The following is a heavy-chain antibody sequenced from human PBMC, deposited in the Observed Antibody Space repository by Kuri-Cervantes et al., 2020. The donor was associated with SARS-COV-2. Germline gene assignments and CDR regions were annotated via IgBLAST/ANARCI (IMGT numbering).Heavy chain of an antibody. Sequence: SETLSLTCTVSGGSISDYYWSWIRQPPGKGLEWIAYIDNSGSTNYNPSLQSRVTISVDTSEKQFSLKLSSVTAADTAIYYCARGARDGYDYWFDPWGQGTLVTVSS. CDR2: IDNSGST. J-gene: IGHJ5*02. CDR3: ARGARDGYDYWFDP. CDR1: GGSISDYY. V-gene: IGHV4-59*01. D-gene: IGHD5-24*01.